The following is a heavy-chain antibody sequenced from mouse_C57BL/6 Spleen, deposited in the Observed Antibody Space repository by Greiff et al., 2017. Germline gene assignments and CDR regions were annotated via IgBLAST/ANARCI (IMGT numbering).Heavy chain of an antibody. CDR1: AYTFTSYW. J-gene: IGHJ4*01. V-gene: IGHV1-64*01. Sequence: QVQLQQPGAELVKPGAPVKLSCQASAYTFTSYWMHWVKQRPGQGLEWIGMIHPNSGSTNYNEKFKSKATLTVDKSSSTAYMQLSSLTSDDSAVYYCAREGGLGNAMDYWGQGASVTVSS. CDR2: IHPNSGST. CDR3: AREGGLGNAMDY.